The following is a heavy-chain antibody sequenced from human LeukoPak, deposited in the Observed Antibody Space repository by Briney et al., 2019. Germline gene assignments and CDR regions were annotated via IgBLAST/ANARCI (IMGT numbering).Heavy chain of an antibody. CDR2: ITSSSSTI. CDR3: AKDRIQWTHDAFDI. V-gene: IGHV3-48*01. D-gene: IGHD3/OR15-3a*01. CDR1: GFTFSSYN. J-gene: IGHJ3*02. Sequence: PGGSLRLSCAASGFTFSSYNMNWVRQAPGKGLEWVSYITSSSSTIYYADSVKGRFTISRDNAKNSLYLQMNSLRAEDTAVYYCAKDRIQWTHDAFDIWGQGTMVTVSS.